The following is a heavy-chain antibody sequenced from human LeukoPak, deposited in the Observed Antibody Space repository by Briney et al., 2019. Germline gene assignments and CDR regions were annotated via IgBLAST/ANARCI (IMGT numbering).Heavy chain of an antibody. CDR2: IYYSGST. CDR1: GCSISSHY. D-gene: IGHD6-6*01. CDR3: ARDDSSSPAFDY. J-gene: IGHJ4*02. Sequence: SETLSLTCTVSGCSISSHYWSWVRQPPGKGLEWVGYIYYSGSTNYNPSLKSRVTISVDTSKNQFSLKLSSVTAADTAVYYCARDDSSSPAFDYWGQGTLVTVSS. V-gene: IGHV4-59*11.